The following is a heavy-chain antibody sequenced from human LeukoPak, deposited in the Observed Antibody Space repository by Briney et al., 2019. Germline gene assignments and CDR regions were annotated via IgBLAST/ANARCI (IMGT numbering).Heavy chain of an antibody. V-gene: IGHV4-61*02. CDR2: IYGSGST. CDR1: GASITSGNSL. J-gene: IGHJ5*01. D-gene: IGHD3-9*01. CDR3: ARNDILTGYCFDS. Sequence: SETLSLTCTVSGASITSGNSLWSWIRQPAGKGLEWIGRIYGSGSTNYNPSLKSRVTISVDTSKNQFSLKLSSVTAADTAVYFCARNDILTGYCFDSWGPGTPVTVSS.